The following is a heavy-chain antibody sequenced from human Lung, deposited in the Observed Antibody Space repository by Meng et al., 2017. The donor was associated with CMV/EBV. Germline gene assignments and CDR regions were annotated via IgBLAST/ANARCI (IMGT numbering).Heavy chain of an antibody. D-gene: IGHD6-19*01. CDR2: IYYSGST. CDR3: ARTSSSGLTPFDP. CDR1: GGSISSSSYY. V-gene: IGHV4-39*01. Sequence: SXTLSLXCTVSGGSISSSSYYWGWIRQPPGKGLEWIGSIYYSGSTYYNPSLKSRVTISVDTSKNQFSLKLSSVTAADTAVYYCARTSSSGLTPFDPWGQGXLVTVSS. J-gene: IGHJ5*02.